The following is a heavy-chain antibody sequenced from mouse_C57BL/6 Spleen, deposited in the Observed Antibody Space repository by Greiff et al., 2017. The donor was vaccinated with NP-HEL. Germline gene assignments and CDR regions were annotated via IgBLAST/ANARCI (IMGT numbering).Heavy chain of an antibody. V-gene: IGHV1-52*01. CDR1: GYTFTSYW. D-gene: IGHD1-1*01. CDR3: ARSRSPYAMDY. Sequence: QVQLKQPGAELVRPGSSVKLSCKASGYTFTSYWMHWVKQRPIQGLEWIGNIDPSDSETHYNQKFKDKATLTVDKSSSTAYMQLSSLTSEDSAVYYCARSRSPYAMDYWGQGTSVTVSS. CDR2: IDPSDSET. J-gene: IGHJ4*01.